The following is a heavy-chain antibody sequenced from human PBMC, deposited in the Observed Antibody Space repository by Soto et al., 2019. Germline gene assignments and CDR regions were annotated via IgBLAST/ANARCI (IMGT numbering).Heavy chain of an antibody. V-gene: IGHV3-66*04. Sequence: GGSLRLSCAASGFTVSSNYMSWVRQAPGKGLEWVSVIYSGGSTYYADSVKGRFTISRDNSKNTLYLQMNSLRAEDTAVYYCARRNYDFWSGYYTANYYYYMDVWGKGTTVTVSS. CDR1: GFTVSSNY. CDR2: IYSGGST. CDR3: ARRNYDFWSGYYTANYYYYMDV. J-gene: IGHJ6*03. D-gene: IGHD3-3*01.